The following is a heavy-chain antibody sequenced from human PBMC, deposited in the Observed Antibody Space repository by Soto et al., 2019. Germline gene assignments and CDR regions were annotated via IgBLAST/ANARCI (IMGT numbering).Heavy chain of an antibody. CDR3: ARARSVVVNPDAFDI. CDR2: ISGYDGNT. J-gene: IGHJ3*02. V-gene: IGHV1-18*01. D-gene: IGHD2-21*01. CDR1: GYTFTSYG. Sequence: AASVKVSCKASGYTFTSYGIIWVRQAPGQGLEWMGWISGYDGNTNYVQKFQGRVTLTTDTSTRTAYMEVRSLRSDDTAVYYCARARSVVVNPDAFDIWGQGTMVTVSS.